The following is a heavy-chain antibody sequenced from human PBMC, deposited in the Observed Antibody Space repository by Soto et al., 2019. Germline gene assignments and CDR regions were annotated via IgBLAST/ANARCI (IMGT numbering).Heavy chain of an antibody. D-gene: IGHD6-19*01. Sequence: GASVKVSCKASGYTFTSYCISWARQAPGQGLEWMGWISAYNGNTNYAQKLQGRVTMTTDTSTSTAYMELSSLRSEDTAVYYCARTPGYSSGWGVDYWGQGTLVTVSS. CDR3: ARTPGYSSGWGVDY. J-gene: IGHJ4*02. CDR2: ISAYNGNT. CDR1: GYTFTSYC. V-gene: IGHV1-18*01.